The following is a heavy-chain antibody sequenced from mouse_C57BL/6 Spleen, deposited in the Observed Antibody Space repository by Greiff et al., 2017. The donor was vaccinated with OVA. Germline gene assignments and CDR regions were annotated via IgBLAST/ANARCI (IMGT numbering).Heavy chain of an antibody. CDR2: IYPGDGDT. CDR3: AREEGYDAYYFDD. J-gene: IGHJ2*01. D-gene: IGHD2-2*01. V-gene: IGHV1-82*01. CDR1: GYAFSSSW. Sequence: VQLQQSGPELVKPGASVKISCKASGYAFSSSWMNWVKQRPGKGLEWIGRIYPGDGDTNYNGKFKGKATLTADKSSSTAYMQLSSLTSEDSAVYFCAREEGYDAYYFDDWGQGTTLTVSS.